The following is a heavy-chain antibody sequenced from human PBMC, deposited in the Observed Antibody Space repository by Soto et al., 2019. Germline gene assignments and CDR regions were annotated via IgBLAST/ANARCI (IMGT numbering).Heavy chain of an antibody. CDR1: GASISRYY. Sequence: SETLSLTCTVSGASISRYYWSWIRQPPGKGLEWIGYIYNTGSTNYNPSLKSRVTISVDTSKNQFSLKLSSVTAADTAVYYCGRPLFGRGNWFDPWGQGTLVTVSS. D-gene: IGHD3-10*01. J-gene: IGHJ5*02. CDR2: IYNTGST. CDR3: GRPLFGRGNWFDP. V-gene: IGHV4-59*01.